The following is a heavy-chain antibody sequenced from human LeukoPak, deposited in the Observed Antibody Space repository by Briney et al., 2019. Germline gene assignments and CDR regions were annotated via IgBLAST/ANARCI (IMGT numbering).Heavy chain of an antibody. V-gene: IGHV1-8*03. D-gene: IGHD2-2*01. J-gene: IGHJ5*02. CDR3: ARMLVRYCSSTSCVSWFDP. CDR1: GYTFTSYD. Sequence: ASVKVSCKASGYTFTSYDINWVRQATGQGLEWMGWMNPNSGNTGYAQKFQGRVTITRNTSISTAYMELSSLRSEDTAVYYCARMLVRYCSSTSCVSWFDPWGQGTLVTVSS. CDR2: MNPNSGNT.